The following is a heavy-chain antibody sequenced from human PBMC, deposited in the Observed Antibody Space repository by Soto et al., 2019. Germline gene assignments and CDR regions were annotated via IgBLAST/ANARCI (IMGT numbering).Heavy chain of an antibody. D-gene: IGHD2-2*01. V-gene: IGHV3-30*18. Sequence: GGSLRLSCAASGFTFSSYGMHWVRQAPGKGLEWVAVISYDGSNKYYADSVKGRFTISRDNSKNTLYLQMNSLRAEDTAVYYCAKAPCSSTSCYDIPYYFDYWGQGTLVTVSS. CDR1: GFTFSSYG. CDR2: ISYDGSNK. J-gene: IGHJ4*02. CDR3: AKAPCSSTSCYDIPYYFDY.